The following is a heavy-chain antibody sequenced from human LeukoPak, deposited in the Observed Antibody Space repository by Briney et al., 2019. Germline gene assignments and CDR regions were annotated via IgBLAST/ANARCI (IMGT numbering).Heavy chain of an antibody. Sequence: PGGSLRLSCAVSGFAFGSEAMSWVRQSPARGLEWVASISPGGGTTYYADYVKGRFTISRDYSKNTLYLQMSSLRAEDTAVYYCAKETALVGGHSAIFDHWGQGTPVTVSS. CDR2: ISPGGGTT. J-gene: IGHJ4*02. CDR3: AKETALVGGHSAIFDH. CDR1: GFAFGSEA. V-gene: IGHV3-23*01. D-gene: IGHD3-3*01.